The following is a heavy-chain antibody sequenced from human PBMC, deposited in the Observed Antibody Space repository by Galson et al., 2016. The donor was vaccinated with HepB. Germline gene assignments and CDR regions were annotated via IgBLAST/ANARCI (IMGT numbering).Heavy chain of an antibody. CDR3: ARHTSVPKTRGFDM. V-gene: IGHV4-4*02. CDR2: IFHTGTT. CDR1: GDSISGANW. Sequence: ETLSLTCAVSGDSISGANWWSWVRQSPEQGLEWIGEIFHTGTTHYNPSFESRATISMDQSQNQLSLSLNAVTAADTAVYYCARHTSVPKTRGFDMWGPGTMVIVSS. D-gene: IGHD4-11*01. J-gene: IGHJ3*02.